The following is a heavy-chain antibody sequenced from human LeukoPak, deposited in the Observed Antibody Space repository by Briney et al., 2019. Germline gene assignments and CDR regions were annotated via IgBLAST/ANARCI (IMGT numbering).Heavy chain of an antibody. J-gene: IGHJ4*02. CDR3: AKAYGYCTTTSCSHEEFDY. CDR1: GFTFSNYG. V-gene: IGHV3-30*18. CDR2: ISYDGSNK. D-gene: IGHD2-2*01. Sequence: PGRSPRLSCAASGFTFSNYGMHWVRQAPGKGLEWVAVISYDGSNKYYADYVKGRFAISRDNSKNTLYLQMNSLRAEDTAVYYCAKAYGYCTTTSCSHEEFDYWGQGTLVTVSS.